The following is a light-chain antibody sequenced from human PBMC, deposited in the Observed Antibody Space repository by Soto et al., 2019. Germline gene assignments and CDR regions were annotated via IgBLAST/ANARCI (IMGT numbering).Light chain of an antibody. V-gene: IGKV3-20*01. CDR2: GAS. J-gene: IGKJ1*01. Sequence: EIVLTQSPGTLSLSPGERATLSCKASQSVSSNFLAWYQRKPGQAPRLLIYGASYRATDIPYRFSGSWSGTDFTLTITRLEPEDSAVYYCQQYGTSPPTFGQGTKVEI. CDR1: QSVSSNF. CDR3: QQYGTSPPT.